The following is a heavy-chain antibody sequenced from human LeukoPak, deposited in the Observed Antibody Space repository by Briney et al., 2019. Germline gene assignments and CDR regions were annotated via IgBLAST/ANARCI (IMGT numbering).Heavy chain of an antibody. CDR3: AKGWDYYVDY. Sequence: GGSLRLSCAASGFIFSNYGMHWVRQAPGKGLEWVAFIRYDGSNKDYAESVKGRFTTSRDNTKNMLYLQVNTLRPEDTAVYYCAKGWDYYVDYWGQGTLVTVSS. V-gene: IGHV3-30*02. D-gene: IGHD1-26*01. CDR2: IRYDGSNK. J-gene: IGHJ4*02. CDR1: GFIFSNYG.